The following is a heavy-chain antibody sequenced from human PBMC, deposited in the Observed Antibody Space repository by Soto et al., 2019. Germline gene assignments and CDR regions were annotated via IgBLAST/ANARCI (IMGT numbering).Heavy chain of an antibody. J-gene: IGHJ6*02. Sequence: QVQLVQSGAEVKKPGSSVKVSCKASGGTFSSYTISWVRQAPGQGLEWMGRIIPILGIANYAQKFQGRVTITADKSTSTAYMELSSLRSEDTAVYYCARAPYSSSWYYYYYGMDVWGQGTTVTVSS. D-gene: IGHD6-13*01. CDR2: IIPILGIA. V-gene: IGHV1-69*02. CDR3: ARAPYSSSWYYYYYGMDV. CDR1: GGTFSSYT.